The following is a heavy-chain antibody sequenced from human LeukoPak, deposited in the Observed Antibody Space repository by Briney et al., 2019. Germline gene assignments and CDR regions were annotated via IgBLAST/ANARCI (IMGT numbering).Heavy chain of an antibody. J-gene: IGHJ4*02. CDR1: EFIFDRSW. D-gene: IGHD1-1*01. CDR3: AIWTSGNY. CDR2: MDPSGSQK. Sequence: GGSLRLSCAASEFIFDRSWVNWVRQAPGKGLEWVANMDPSGSQKRYVDPVKGRFTISKDNPGTSLYLDMYGLRAEDTAKYYCAIWTSGNYWGQGTLVTVSS. V-gene: IGHV3-7*01.